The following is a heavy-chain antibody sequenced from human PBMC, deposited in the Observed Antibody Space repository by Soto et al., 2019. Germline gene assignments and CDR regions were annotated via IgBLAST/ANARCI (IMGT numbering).Heavy chain of an antibody. D-gene: IGHD1-26*01. CDR3: AKGGAIVAAGTRVYLYNAMDV. CDR1: GYTFTGYY. J-gene: IGHJ6*02. Sequence: QVQLVQSGTEVKRPGDSVKVSCKASGYTFTGYYVHWVRQAPGQGLEWMGWINPNSGDTYLAQSFQGLVTMNRDTSIGTAYMELRGLTSDDTAEYYCAKGGAIVAAGTRVYLYNAMDVWGQGTTVTVSS. V-gene: IGHV1-2*02. CDR2: INPNSGDT.